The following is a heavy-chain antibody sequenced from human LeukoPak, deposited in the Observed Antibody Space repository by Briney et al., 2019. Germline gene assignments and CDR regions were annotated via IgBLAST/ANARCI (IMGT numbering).Heavy chain of an antibody. V-gene: IGHV4-61*01. Sequence: SETLSLTCTVSGGSVSSGSYYWSWIRQPPGKGLEWIGYIYYSGSTDYNPSLKSRVTISVDTSKNQFSLKLSSVTAADTAVHYCASISSWPMPTYFDYWGQGTLVTVSS. D-gene: IGHD6-13*01. CDR2: IYYSGST. CDR3: ASISSWPMPTYFDY. CDR1: GGSVSSGSYY. J-gene: IGHJ4*02.